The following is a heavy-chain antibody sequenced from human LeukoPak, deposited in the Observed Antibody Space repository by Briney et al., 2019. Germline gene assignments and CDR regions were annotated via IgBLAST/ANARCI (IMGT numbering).Heavy chain of an antibody. CDR3: ARGSSIAVAGLDAFDI. CDR1: GFTFSSYW. Sequence: GGSLRLSCAASGFTFSSYWMHWVRQATGKGLEWVSAIGTAGDTYYPGSVKGRFTISRENAKNSLYLQMNSLRAGDTAVYYCARGSSIAVAGLDAFDIWGQGTMVTVSS. CDR2: IGTAGDT. V-gene: IGHV3-13*01. J-gene: IGHJ3*02. D-gene: IGHD6-19*01.